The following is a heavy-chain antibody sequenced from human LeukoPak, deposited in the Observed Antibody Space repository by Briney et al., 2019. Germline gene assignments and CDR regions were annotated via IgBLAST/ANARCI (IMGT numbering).Heavy chain of an antibody. J-gene: IGHJ5*02. V-gene: IGHV4-31*03. Sequence: PSQTLSLTCTVSGASISSGGYYWSWIRQHPGKGLEWIGYIFYSGSTYYNPSLKSRVTISVDTSKNQFSLKLSSVTAADTAVYYCARGTVTTMVAWFDPWGQGTLVTVSS. CDR2: IFYSGST. CDR1: GASISSGGYY. CDR3: ARGTVTTMVAWFDP. D-gene: IGHD4-17*01.